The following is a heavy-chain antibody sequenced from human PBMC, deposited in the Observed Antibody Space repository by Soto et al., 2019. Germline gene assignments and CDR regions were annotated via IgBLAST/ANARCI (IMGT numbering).Heavy chain of an antibody. CDR1: GGSFSGYY. CDR3: ARGLADRLYYYYGMDV. D-gene: IGHD3-16*01. V-gene: IGHV4-34*01. J-gene: IGHJ6*02. Sequence: SETLSLTCAVYGGSFSGYYWSWIRQPPGKGLEWIGEINHSGSTNYNPSLKSRVTISVDTSKNQFSLKLSSVTAADTAVYYCARGLADRLYYYYGMDVWGQGTTVTVSS. CDR2: INHSGST.